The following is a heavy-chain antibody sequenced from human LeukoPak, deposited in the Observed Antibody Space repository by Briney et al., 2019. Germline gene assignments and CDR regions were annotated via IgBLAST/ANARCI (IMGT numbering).Heavy chain of an antibody. J-gene: IGHJ4*02. D-gene: IGHD3-22*01. V-gene: IGHV4-59*01. Sequence: PSETLSLTCTVSGGSISSYYWSWIRQPPGKGLEWIGYIYYSGSTNYNPSLKSRVTISVDTSKNQFSLKLSSATAADTAVYYCARARPRYYDSSGYYGTTYYFDYWGQGTLVTVSS. CDR3: ARARPRYYDSSGYYGTTYYFDY. CDR1: GGSISSYY. CDR2: IYYSGST.